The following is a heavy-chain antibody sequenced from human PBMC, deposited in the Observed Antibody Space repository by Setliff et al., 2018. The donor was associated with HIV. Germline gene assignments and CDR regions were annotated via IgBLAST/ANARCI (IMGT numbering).Heavy chain of an antibody. Sequence: SETLSLTYTVSGGSISSSSYYWGWIRQPPGKGLEWIGSIYYSGATYYNPSLKSRVTLAVDTSHNQFALKLSSVPAAATAVYYCARHLRWELPYYFDYWGQVTLVTVSS. CDR1: GGSISSSSYY. V-gene: IGHV4-39*01. CDR3: ARHLRWELPYYFDY. CDR2: IYYSGAT. J-gene: IGHJ4*02. D-gene: IGHD1-26*01.